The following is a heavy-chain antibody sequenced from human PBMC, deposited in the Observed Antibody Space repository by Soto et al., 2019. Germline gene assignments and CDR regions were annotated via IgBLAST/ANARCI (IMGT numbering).Heavy chain of an antibody. Sequence: SGPTLVNPTQTLTLTCTFSGFSLSTSGVGVGWIRQPPGKALEWLALIYWDDDKRYSPSLKSRLTITKDTSKNQVVLTMTSMDPVDTATYYCAHSRVMVVAATVWFDPWGQGTLVTVSS. V-gene: IGHV2-5*02. CDR3: AHSRVMVVAATVWFDP. CDR2: IYWDDDK. CDR1: GFSLSTSGVG. D-gene: IGHD2-15*01. J-gene: IGHJ5*02.